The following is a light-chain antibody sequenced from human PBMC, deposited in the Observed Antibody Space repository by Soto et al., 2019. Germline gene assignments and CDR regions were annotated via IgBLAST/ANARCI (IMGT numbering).Light chain of an antibody. J-gene: IGKJ1*01. CDR1: QSLGTN. Sequence: ERVMTQSPATLSVSPGERATLSCRASQSLGTNLAWFQQKPGQVPRLLIHGASTRATGVPARFSGSGSGTAFTLTINSLQSEDFAVYYCQQYNMWPRTFGQGTKVDIK. CDR2: GAS. CDR3: QQYNMWPRT. V-gene: IGKV3-15*01.